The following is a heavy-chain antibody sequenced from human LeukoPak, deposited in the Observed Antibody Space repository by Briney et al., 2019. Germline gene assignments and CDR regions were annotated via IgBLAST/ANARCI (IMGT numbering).Heavy chain of an antibody. CDR2: ISYDGSNE. Sequence: PGRSLRLSCAASGFTFSTYGMHWVRQAPGKGLEWVAVISYDGSNEYYADSVKGRFTISRDNSKNTLYLQMSSLRAEDTAIYYCAKTLQAYSAYDFIDYWGQGTPVTVSS. D-gene: IGHD5-12*01. CDR1: GFTFSTYG. J-gene: IGHJ4*02. V-gene: IGHV3-30*18. CDR3: AKTLQAYSAYDFIDY.